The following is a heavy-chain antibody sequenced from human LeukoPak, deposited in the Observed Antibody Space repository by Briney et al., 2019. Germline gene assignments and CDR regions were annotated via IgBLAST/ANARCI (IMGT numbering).Heavy chain of an antibody. V-gene: IGHV3-30-3*01. CDR3: ARRGGS. Sequence: GGSLRLSCTASGFTFSSYAMHWVRQAPGKGLEWVAVVSYDGSSKYYADSVRGRFTISRDNSKNTLYLQMNSLRDEDTAVYYCARRGGSWGQGTLVTVSS. J-gene: IGHJ4*02. CDR1: GFTFSSYA. D-gene: IGHD3-10*01. CDR2: VSYDGSSK.